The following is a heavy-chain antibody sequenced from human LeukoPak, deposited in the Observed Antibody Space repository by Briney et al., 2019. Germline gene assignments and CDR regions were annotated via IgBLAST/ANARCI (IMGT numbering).Heavy chain of an antibody. J-gene: IGHJ4*02. Sequence: GRSLRLSCAASGFTFSSYAMSWVRQAPGKGLEWVSAISGSGGSTYYADSVKGRFTISRDNSKNTLYLQMNSLRAEDTAVYYCARIPPPDYYDSSGSDYWGQGTLVTVSS. CDR1: GFTFSSYA. D-gene: IGHD3-22*01. CDR2: ISGSGGST. V-gene: IGHV3-23*01. CDR3: ARIPPPDYYDSSGSDY.